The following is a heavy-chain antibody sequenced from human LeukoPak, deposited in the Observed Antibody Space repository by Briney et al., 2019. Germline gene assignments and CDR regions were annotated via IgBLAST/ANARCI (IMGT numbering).Heavy chain of an antibody. CDR1: GFTFSSYG. V-gene: IGHV3-23*01. J-gene: IGHJ5*02. CDR2: ISGSGGST. Sequence: GGSLRLSCAASGFTFSSYGMSWVRQAPGKGLEWVSAISGSGGSTYYADSVKGRFTISRDNSKNTPYLQMNSLRAEDTAVYYCARVYSSSWYGRQNWFDPWGQGTLVTVSS. D-gene: IGHD6-13*01. CDR3: ARVYSSSWYGRQNWFDP.